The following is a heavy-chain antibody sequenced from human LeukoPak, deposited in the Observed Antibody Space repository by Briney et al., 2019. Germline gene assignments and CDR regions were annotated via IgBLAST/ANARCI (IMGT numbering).Heavy chain of an antibody. CDR3: ASPGDYGDYGEPEYFQH. Sequence: PGGSLRLSCAASGFTFDDYGMSWVRQAPGKGLEWVSGINWNGGSTGYADSVKGRFTISRDNAKNSLYLQMNSLRAEDTALYYCASPGDYGDYGEPEYFQHWGQGTLVTVSS. V-gene: IGHV3-20*04. D-gene: IGHD4-17*01. J-gene: IGHJ1*01. CDR2: INWNGGST. CDR1: GFTFDDYG.